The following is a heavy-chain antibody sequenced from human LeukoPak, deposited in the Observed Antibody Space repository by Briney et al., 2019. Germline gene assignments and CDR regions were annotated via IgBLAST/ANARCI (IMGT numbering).Heavy chain of an antibody. CDR3: ASGRRLRKETVWFGDLFAWFDP. CDR2: IYHSGRT. J-gene: IGHJ5*02. CDR1: GGSISSGGYS. D-gene: IGHD3-10*01. Sequence: SQTLSLMCALSGGSISSGGYSWTWIRRPPGRGLHWFGYIYHSGRTYSNPSLRSRDTISVDRAKTQSSLKLSSVTAADTAVYYCASGRRLRKETVWFGDLFAWFDPWGQGTLVTVSS. V-gene: IGHV4-30-2*01.